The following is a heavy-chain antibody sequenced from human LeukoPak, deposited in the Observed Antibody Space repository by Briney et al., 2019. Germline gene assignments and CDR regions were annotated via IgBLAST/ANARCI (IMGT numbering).Heavy chain of an antibody. Sequence: GGSLRLSCAASGFTVSSNYMSWVRQAPGKGLEWVSVIYSGGSTYYADSVKGRFTISRDNSKNTLYLQMNSLRAEDTAVYYCARDRLYGSGSYIYYYGMDVWGQGPTVTVSS. CDR3: ARDRLYGSGSYIYYYGMDV. J-gene: IGHJ6*02. D-gene: IGHD3-10*01. CDR1: GFTVSSNY. V-gene: IGHV3-53*01. CDR2: IYSGGST.